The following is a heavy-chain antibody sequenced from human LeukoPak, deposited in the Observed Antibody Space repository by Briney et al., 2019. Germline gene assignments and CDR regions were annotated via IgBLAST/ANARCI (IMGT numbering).Heavy chain of an antibody. J-gene: IGHJ3*02. D-gene: IGHD2-21*02. CDR2: IYYSGST. Sequence: SETLSLTCTVSGGSVSSGSYYWSWIRQPPGKGLEWIGYIYYSGSTNYNPSLKSRVTMSVDTSKNQFSLKLSSVTAADTAVYYCARQVTAVDAFDIWGQGTMVTVSS. CDR1: GGSVSSGSYY. CDR3: ARQVTAVDAFDI. V-gene: IGHV4-61*01.